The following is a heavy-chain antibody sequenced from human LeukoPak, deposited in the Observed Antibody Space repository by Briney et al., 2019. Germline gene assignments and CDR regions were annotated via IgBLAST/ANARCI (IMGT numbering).Heavy chain of an antibody. CDR2: IYYSGST. V-gene: IGHV4-59*08. CDR3: ARSELSCSGGSCPTRYAFDI. CDR1: GGSISSYY. D-gene: IGHD2-15*01. J-gene: IGHJ3*02. Sequence: SETLSLTCTVSGGSISSYYWSWIRQPPGKGLEWIGYIYYSGSTNYNPSLKSRVTISVDTSKNQFSLKLRSVTAADTALYYCARSELSCSGGSCPTRYAFDIWGQGTVVTASS.